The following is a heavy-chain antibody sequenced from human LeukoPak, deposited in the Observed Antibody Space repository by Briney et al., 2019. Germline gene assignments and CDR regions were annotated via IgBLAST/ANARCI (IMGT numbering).Heavy chain of an antibody. CDR3: ARSRGSSGSYPFDY. CDR2: ISSSSSTI. V-gene: IGHV3-48*01. J-gene: IGHJ4*02. D-gene: IGHD1-26*01. CDR1: GFTFSSYS. Sequence: GGSLRLSCAASGFTFSSYSMNWVRQAPGKGLEWVSYISSSSSTIYYAGSVKGRFTISRDNAKNSLFLQMSSLRAEDTAVYYCARSRGSSGSYPFDYWGQGTLVTASS.